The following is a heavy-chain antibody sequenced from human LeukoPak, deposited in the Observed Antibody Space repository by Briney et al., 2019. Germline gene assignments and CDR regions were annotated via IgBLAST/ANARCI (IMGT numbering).Heavy chain of an antibody. J-gene: IGHJ4*02. V-gene: IGHV3-53*01. Sequence: GGSLRLSCAASGFTVSSNYVSWVRQAPGKGLEWVSVIYSGGSTYYADSVKGRFTISRDNSKNTLYLQMNSLRAEDTAVYYCAQAKGDLLTGYSWYYFDYWGQGTLVTVSS. CDR1: GFTVSSNY. D-gene: IGHD3-9*01. CDR3: AQAKGDLLTGYSWYYFDY. CDR2: IYSGGST.